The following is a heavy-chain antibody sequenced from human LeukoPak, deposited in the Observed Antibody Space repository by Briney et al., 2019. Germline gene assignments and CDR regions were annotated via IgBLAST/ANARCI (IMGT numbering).Heavy chain of an antibody. CDR1: GFTFTTYA. Sequence: GGSLRLSCTGSGFTFTTYALHWVRQGPGKGPEWVAVISYDGRIKYYADSVKGRFTISRDNSKNTLHLQMNSLRTEDTAFYYCARVGSGSYLKGYFDYWGQGTLVSVSS. D-gene: IGHD3-16*02. V-gene: IGHV3-30*04. CDR3: ARVGSGSYLKGYFDY. J-gene: IGHJ4*02. CDR2: ISYDGRIK.